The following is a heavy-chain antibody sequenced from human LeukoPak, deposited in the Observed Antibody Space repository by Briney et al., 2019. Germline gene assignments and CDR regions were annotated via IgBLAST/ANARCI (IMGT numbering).Heavy chain of an antibody. CDR1: GGSISSSSYY. D-gene: IGHD2-8*01. CDR2: IYYSGST. J-gene: IGHJ6*03. Sequence: PSETLSLTCTVSGGSISSSSYYWGWIRQSPGKGLEWIGNIYYSGSTYYNPSLQSRVTISVDRSKNQFSLKLSSVTAADTAVYYCARDLRVMYYYYYMDVWGKGTTVTVSS. CDR3: ARDLRVMYYYYYMDV. V-gene: IGHV4-39*07.